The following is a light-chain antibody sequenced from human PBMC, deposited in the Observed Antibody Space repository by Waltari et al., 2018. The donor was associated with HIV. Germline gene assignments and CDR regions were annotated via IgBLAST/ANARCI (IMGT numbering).Light chain of an antibody. J-gene: IGLJ2*01. V-gene: IGLV3-21*02. CDR3: QVWDINTDHVL. Sequence: SYVLTQPPSVSVAPGQTARIACGGTKIGSKSVHWHQQKPGQAPVLVVYDDPDRPSGTPERFSGSNSGNTATLTISRVEAGDEVEYYCQVWDINTDHVLFGGGTKLTVL. CDR1: KIGSKS. CDR2: DDP.